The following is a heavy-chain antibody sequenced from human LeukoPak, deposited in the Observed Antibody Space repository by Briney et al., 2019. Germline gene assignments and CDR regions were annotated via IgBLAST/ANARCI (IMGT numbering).Heavy chain of an antibody. CDR3: ARDRGLRFLEWLPQNPYSGHYMDV. Sequence: SETLSLTCTVSGGSVSSYYWTWIRQPPGKGLEWIGYIYTSGGTNYSPSLKSRVTISVDTSKNQFSLKLSSVTAADTAVYYCARDRGLRFLEWLPQNPYSGHYMDVWGKGTTVTVSS. D-gene: IGHD3-3*01. V-gene: IGHV4-59*02. CDR1: GGSVSSYY. J-gene: IGHJ6*03. CDR2: IYTSGGT.